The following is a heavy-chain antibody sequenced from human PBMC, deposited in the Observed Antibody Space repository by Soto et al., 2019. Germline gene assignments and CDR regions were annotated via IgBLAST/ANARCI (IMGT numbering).Heavy chain of an antibody. J-gene: IGHJ6*02. Sequence: ESLQISCTGTGYSFTTYSIGWVRQMPGKGLEWMEIIYPGDSDTRYSPSFQGQVTISADKSISTAYLQESSLNASDTAMYYCARSQLLAYGMDVWGQGTTVTVSS. CDR1: GYSFTTYS. D-gene: IGHD2-2*01. CDR3: ARSQLLAYGMDV. CDR2: IYPGDSDT. V-gene: IGHV5-51*01.